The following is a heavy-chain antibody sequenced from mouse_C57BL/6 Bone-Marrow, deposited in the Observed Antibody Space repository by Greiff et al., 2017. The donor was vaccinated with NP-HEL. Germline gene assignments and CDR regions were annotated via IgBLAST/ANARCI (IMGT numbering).Heavy chain of an antibody. V-gene: IGHV1-18*01. CDR2: INPNNGGT. CDR1: GYTFTDYN. J-gene: IGHJ2*01. D-gene: IGHD4-1*01. Sequence: VQLQQSGPELVKPGASVKIPCKASGYTFTDYNMDWVKQSHGKSLEWIGDINPNNGGTNYNQKLKGKATLTVDKSSSTVYMEHSSLTSEDTAVYYCARRANWDGDFDYWAPGATLPVSS. CDR3: ARRANWDGDFDY.